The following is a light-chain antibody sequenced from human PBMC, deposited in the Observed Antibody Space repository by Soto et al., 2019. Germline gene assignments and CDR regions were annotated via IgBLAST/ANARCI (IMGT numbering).Light chain of an antibody. CDR2: GIS. Sequence: EVVMTQSPATLSVSPGEGATLSCRASQSVNSNYLAWYQQKPGQAPRLLIYGISTRATGIPDRFSASGSGTDFTLTISRLEPEDFAVYYCQQYGSSPRTFGQGTKVDIK. CDR3: QQYGSSPRT. J-gene: IGKJ1*01. V-gene: IGKV3-20*01. CDR1: QSVNSNY.